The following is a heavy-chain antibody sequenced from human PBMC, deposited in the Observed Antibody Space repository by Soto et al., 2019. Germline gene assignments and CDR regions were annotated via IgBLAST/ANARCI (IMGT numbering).Heavy chain of an antibody. CDR3: AKGLINGRWYAED. CDR1: GFTFSTCV. D-gene: IGHD6-13*01. J-gene: IGHJ4*02. CDR2: ITDSGTGT. Sequence: EVHLLESGGGLVHPGESLSLSCGASGFTFSTCVMTWVRQAPGNGLEWVSCITDSGTGTYYADSVKGLFTISRDNSKNTMYLQMNNLRAEDTGVYYCAKGLINGRWYAEDWGQGTLVTVSS. V-gene: IGHV3-23*01.